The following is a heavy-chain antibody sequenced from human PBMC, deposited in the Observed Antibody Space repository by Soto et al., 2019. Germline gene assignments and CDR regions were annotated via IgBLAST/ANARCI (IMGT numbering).Heavy chain of an antibody. D-gene: IGHD3-10*01. CDR2: ISYDGILK. CDR3: AKDFKVSGGHYGSLNYYYGMDV. V-gene: IGHV3-30*18. CDR1: GFTFSAFG. J-gene: IGHJ6*02. Sequence: GGSLRLSCAVSGFTFSAFGMHWVRQAPGKGLEWVAIISYDGILKYYADSVKGRFTISRDTSKGALYLQMNSLTPEDTAVYYCAKDFKVSGGHYGSLNYYYGMDVWGQGTTVTVSS.